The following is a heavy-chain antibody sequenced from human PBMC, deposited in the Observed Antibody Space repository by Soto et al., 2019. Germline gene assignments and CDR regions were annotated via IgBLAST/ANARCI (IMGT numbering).Heavy chain of an antibody. Sequence: QAQLVESGGGVVQPGRSLRLSCAASGFSLSSFGMYWVRQAPGKGLEWVAVISYDGSTKYYGDFVKGRFTISRDNSKDTLYLQMNSLRAEDTAVYYCANSPGTALSGSHDWGQGTLVTVSS. CDR3: ANSPGTALSGSHD. J-gene: IGHJ4*02. CDR1: GFSLSSFG. D-gene: IGHD3-22*01. CDR2: ISYDGSTK. V-gene: IGHV3-30*18.